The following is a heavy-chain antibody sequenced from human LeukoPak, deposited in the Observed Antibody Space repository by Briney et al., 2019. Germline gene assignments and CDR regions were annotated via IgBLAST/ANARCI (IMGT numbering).Heavy chain of an antibody. CDR2: INQDGSVK. CDR1: GFTFRSYW. J-gene: IGHJ1*01. CDR3: ARGYCGGDCYGD. D-gene: IGHD2-21*02. V-gene: IGHV3-7*01. Sequence: GGSLRLSCAASGFTFRSYWMNWVRQAPGKGLEWVANINQDGSVKQYVDSLKGRFTISRDNTKSSLYLQMNSLRVEDMAVYYCARGYCGGDCYGDWGQGTLVTVSS.